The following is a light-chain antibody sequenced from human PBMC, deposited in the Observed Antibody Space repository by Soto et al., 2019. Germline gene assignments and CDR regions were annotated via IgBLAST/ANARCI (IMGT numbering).Light chain of an antibody. CDR2: AAS. V-gene: IGKV3-15*01. J-gene: IGKJ1*01. CDR1: QSIDNK. Sequence: EIVMTQSPATLSVSPGETATLSCRASQSIDNKLAWYQQRPGQAPRLLIYAASTRATGVPARFSGSGFGTEFTLTISSLQSEDSAVYYCQQYTDWLFGQGTKVDIK. CDR3: QQYTDWL.